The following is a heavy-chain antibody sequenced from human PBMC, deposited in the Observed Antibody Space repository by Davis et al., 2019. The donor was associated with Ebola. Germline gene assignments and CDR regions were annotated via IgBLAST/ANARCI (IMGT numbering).Heavy chain of an antibody. J-gene: IGHJ4*02. CDR1: GFTFSSYAM. CDR2: IYHIGRT. Sequence: GSLRPSCAASGFTFSSYAMSWVRQPPGKGLEWIGEIYHIGRTNYNPSLKSRVTISVDKSKNQFSLKLSSVTAADTAVYYCARFFSRDRAIDYWGQGTLVTVSS. CDR3: ARFFSRDRAIDY. V-gene: IGHV4-4*02. D-gene: IGHD5-24*01.